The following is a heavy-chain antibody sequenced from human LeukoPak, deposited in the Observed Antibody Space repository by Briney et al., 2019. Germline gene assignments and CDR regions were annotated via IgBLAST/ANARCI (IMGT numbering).Heavy chain of an antibody. Sequence: PGRSLRLSCAASGFTFSSYGMHWVRQAPGKGLEWVAVISYDGSNKYYADSVKGRFTISRDNSKNTLYLQMNSLRAEDTAVYYCAKDSSLIIVATQFDYWGQGTLVTVSS. V-gene: IGHV3-30*18. D-gene: IGHD5-12*01. J-gene: IGHJ4*02. CDR1: GFTFSSYG. CDR2: ISYDGSNK. CDR3: AKDSSLIIVATQFDY.